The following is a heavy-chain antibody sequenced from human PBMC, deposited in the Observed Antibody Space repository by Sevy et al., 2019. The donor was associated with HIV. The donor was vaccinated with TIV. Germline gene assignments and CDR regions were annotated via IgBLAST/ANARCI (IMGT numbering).Heavy chain of an antibody. CDR3: ARDGRQIFGVVISYYIDV. D-gene: IGHD3-3*01. CDR1: GFTFSSYA. J-gene: IGHJ6*03. V-gene: IGHV3-30-3*01. CDR2: ISYDGSNK. Sequence: GGSLRVSCAASGFTFSSYAMHWVRQAPGKGLEWVAVISYDGSNKYYADSVKGRFTISRDNSKNTLYLQMNSLRAEDTAVYYYARDGRQIFGVVISYYIDVGGKGTTVTVSS.